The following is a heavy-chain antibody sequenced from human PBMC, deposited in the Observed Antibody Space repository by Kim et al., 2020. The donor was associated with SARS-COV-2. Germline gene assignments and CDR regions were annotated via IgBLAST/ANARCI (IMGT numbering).Heavy chain of an antibody. CDR3: ASTPYYYDSSGQGGLDY. Sequence: GGSLRLSCAASGFTFSDYYMSWIRQAPGKGLEWVSYISSSSSYTNYADSVKGRFTISRDNAKNSLYLQMNSLRAEDTAVYYCASTPYYYDSSGQGGLDYWGQGTLVTVSS. CDR1: GFTFSDYY. CDR2: ISSSSSYT. V-gene: IGHV3-11*03. J-gene: IGHJ4*02. D-gene: IGHD3-22*01.